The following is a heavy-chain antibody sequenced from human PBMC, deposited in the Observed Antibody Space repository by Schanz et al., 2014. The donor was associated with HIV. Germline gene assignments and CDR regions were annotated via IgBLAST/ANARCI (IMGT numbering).Heavy chain of an antibody. Sequence: EVQLVESGGGLVEPGGSLRLSCEASGFSFSSFSMNWVRQAPGKGLEWVSSIGSGGGYKYYADSVNGRFTISRDNSKNTLYLQMTTLRIDDTAVYYCAKPEYDSRGSSQSHFDYWGQGTLVTVSS. V-gene: IGHV3-21*02. CDR2: IGSGGGYK. D-gene: IGHD3-22*01. J-gene: IGHJ4*02. CDR3: AKPEYDSRGSSQSHFDY. CDR1: GFSFSSFS.